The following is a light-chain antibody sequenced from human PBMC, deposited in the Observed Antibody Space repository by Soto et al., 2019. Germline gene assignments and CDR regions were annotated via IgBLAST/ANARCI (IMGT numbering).Light chain of an antibody. CDR2: EVN. V-gene: IGLV2-14*01. CDR1: SSDIGAYDY. Sequence: QSALTQPASLSGSPGQSITISCTGTSSDIGAYDYVSWFQQHPGKAPKLMISEVNNRPSGVSNRFSGSKSGNTASLTISGLQAEDEADYYCSSFTTSSTYVVGAGTKVTVL. CDR3: SSFTTSSTYV. J-gene: IGLJ1*01.